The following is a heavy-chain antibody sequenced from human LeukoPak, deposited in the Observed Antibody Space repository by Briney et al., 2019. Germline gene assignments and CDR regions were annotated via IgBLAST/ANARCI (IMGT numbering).Heavy chain of an antibody. D-gene: IGHD2-2*01. J-gene: IGHJ5*02. CDR1: GGSISSYY. CDR3: ARDSGGATSSGLWLDP. V-gene: IGHV4-59*01. Sequence: SETLSLTCTVSGGSISSYYWSWIRQPPGKGLEWIGYIYYSGSTNYNPSLKSRVTISVDTSKNQFSLKLSSVTAADTAVYYCARDSGGATSSGLWLDPWGQGTLVTVSS. CDR2: IYYSGST.